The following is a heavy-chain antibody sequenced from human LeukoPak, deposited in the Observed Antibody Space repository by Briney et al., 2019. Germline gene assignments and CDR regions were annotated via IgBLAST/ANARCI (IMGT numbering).Heavy chain of an antibody. D-gene: IGHD3-10*01. CDR1: GFIFRDYY. CDR2: ISRSGNNI. Sequence: GGSLRLSXVGSGFIFRDYYMTWVRQAPGKGLEWVAYISRSGNNIYYAESVKGRFTISRDNVENSLYLHMSSLRAEDTASYSCARSYGDVWGKGTMVTVSS. CDR3: ARSYGDV. V-gene: IGHV3-11*04. J-gene: IGHJ6*04.